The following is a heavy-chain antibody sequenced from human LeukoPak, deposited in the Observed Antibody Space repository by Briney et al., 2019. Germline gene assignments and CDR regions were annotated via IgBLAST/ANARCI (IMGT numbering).Heavy chain of an antibody. CDR2: IKQDGSEK. Sequence: GGSLRLSCAASGFTVSNNYMSWVRQAPGKGLEWVANIKQDGSEKYYVDSVKGRFTISRDNAKNSRYLQMNSLRAEDTAVYYCARDPHYYGSGSQYYYYYYYMDVWGKGTTVTVSS. CDR1: GFTVSNNY. D-gene: IGHD3-10*01. CDR3: ARDPHYYGSGSQYYYYYYYMDV. V-gene: IGHV3-7*01. J-gene: IGHJ6*03.